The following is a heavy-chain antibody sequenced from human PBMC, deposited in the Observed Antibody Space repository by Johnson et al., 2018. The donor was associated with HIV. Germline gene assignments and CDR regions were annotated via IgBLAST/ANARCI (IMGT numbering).Heavy chain of an antibody. CDR1: GFTFTYYA. D-gene: IGHD1-26*01. J-gene: IGHJ3*02. CDR3: ARDLSEGELGHAFDI. V-gene: IGHV3-30-3*01. Sequence: QVQLVESGGGLVQPGGSLRLSCAASGFTFTYYAMSWVRQAPGKGLEWVAVISYDGSNKYYADSVKGRFTISRDNSKNTLYLQMNSLRAEDTAVYYCARDLSEGELGHAFDIWGQGTMVTVSS. CDR2: ISYDGSNK.